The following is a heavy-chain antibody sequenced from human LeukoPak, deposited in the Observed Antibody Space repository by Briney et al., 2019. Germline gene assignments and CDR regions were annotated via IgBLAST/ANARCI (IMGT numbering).Heavy chain of an antibody. Sequence: GGSLRLSRAASGFTFSSYGMHWVRQAPGKGLEWVAVISYDGSNKYYADSVKGRFTISRDNSKNTLYLQMNSLRAEDTAVYYCARVGMYYYDSSGTYGMDVWGQGTTVTVSS. V-gene: IGHV3-30*03. CDR3: ARVGMYYYDSSGTYGMDV. CDR2: ISYDGSNK. J-gene: IGHJ6*02. D-gene: IGHD3-22*01. CDR1: GFTFSSYG.